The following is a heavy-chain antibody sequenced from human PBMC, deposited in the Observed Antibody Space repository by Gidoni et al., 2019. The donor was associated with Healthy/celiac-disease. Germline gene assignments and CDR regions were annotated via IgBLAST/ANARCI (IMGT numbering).Heavy chain of an antibody. CDR1: GGSISSSSYY. D-gene: IGHD6-19*01. Sequence: QLQLQESGPGLVKPSETLSLTCTVSGGSISSSSYYWGWIRQPPGKGLEWIGSIYYSGSTYYNPSLKSRVTISVDTSKNQFSLKLSSVTAADTAVYYCARLYSSGWLGYWGQGTLVTVSS. CDR3: ARLYSSGWLGY. CDR2: IYYSGST. V-gene: IGHV4-39*01. J-gene: IGHJ4*02.